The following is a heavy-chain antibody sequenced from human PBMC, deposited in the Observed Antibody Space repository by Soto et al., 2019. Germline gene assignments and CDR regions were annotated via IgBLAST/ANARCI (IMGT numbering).Heavy chain of an antibody. CDR1: GESLSDHY. CDR3: ASGAHISGVTRCFDP. J-gene: IGHJ5*02. Sequence: QVQLQQWGAGLLKPSETLSLICAVSGESLSDHYWSWIRQSPGKGLEWIGDINQYGTTNYNPSLKSRVTLSADTSKNQFFLRLASVTAADTAIYYCASGAHISGVTRCFDPWGQGPLVTVSS. D-gene: IGHD1-20*01. V-gene: IGHV4-34*01. CDR2: INQYGTT.